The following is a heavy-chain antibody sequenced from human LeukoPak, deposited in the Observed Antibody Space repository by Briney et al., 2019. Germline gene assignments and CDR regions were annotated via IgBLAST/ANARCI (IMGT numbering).Heavy chain of an antibody. J-gene: IGHJ4*02. D-gene: IGHD3-10*01. V-gene: IGHV4-59*12. CDR3: ARVMYYYGSGSYRGYFDY. CDR1: GGSISSYD. Sequence: PSETLSLTCTVSGGSISSYDWSWIRQPPGRGLEWIAYISHSGNTNYNPSLKSRVTISADTSKNQFSLKLSSVTAADTAVYYCARVMYYYGSGSYRGYFDYWGQGTLVTVSS. CDR2: ISHSGNT.